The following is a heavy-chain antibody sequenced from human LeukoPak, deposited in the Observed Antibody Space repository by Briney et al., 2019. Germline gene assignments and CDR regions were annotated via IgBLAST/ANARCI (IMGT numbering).Heavy chain of an antibody. D-gene: IGHD2-15*01. V-gene: IGHV3-30*04. CDR2: ISFDGSDK. J-gene: IGHJ4*02. Sequence: GGSLRLSCAASGFTFSAYANHWVRQAPGKGLEWVAVISFDGSDKYYADSVQGRFTISRDNSKNTLYLQMNSLRAEDTAVYYCARDKGGFKSHGGSCDFWGQGTLVTVSS. CDR1: GFTFSAYA. CDR3: ARDKGGFKSHGGSCDF.